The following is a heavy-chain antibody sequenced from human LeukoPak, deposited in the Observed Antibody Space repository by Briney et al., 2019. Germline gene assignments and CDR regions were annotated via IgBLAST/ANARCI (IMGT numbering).Heavy chain of an antibody. Sequence: PGGSLRLSCAASGFTFSTKWMSWVRQAPGKGLEWVATINQDGSDQYYVDSVKGRFTISRDNAKNSLDLQMNSLRAEGTAVYYCARDYSSGRDFWGQGTLVTVSS. J-gene: IGHJ4*02. CDR1: GFTFSTKW. V-gene: IGHV3-7*04. D-gene: IGHD3-22*01. CDR2: INQDGSDQ. CDR3: ARDYSSGRDF.